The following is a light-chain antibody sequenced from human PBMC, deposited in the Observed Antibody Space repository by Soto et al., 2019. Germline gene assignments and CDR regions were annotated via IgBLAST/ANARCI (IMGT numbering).Light chain of an antibody. CDR1: ITDVGGYNF. V-gene: IGLV1-51*01. Sequence: QSVLTQPASVSGSPGQSITISCTGTITDVGGYNFVSWYQQHPGKAPQLIYDNYKRPSGIPDRFSGFKSGTSATLGITGLQTGDEADYYCGTWDTSLRVFYVFGSGTKV. CDR2: DNY. J-gene: IGLJ1*01. CDR3: GTWDTSLRVFYV.